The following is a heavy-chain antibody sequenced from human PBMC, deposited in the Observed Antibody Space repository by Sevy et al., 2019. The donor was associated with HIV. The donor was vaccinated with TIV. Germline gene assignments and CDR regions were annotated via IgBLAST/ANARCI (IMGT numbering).Heavy chain of an antibody. CDR1: GFTFSSYE. CDR2: ISSSGSTI. D-gene: IGHD6-19*01. Sequence: GGSLRLSCAASGFTFSSYEMNWVRQAPGKGLEWVSYISSSGSTIYYADSVKGRFTISRDNAKNSLYLQMNSLRAEDTAVYYCARDRGEIAVAGSRYYYYGMDVWVQGTTVTVSS. J-gene: IGHJ6*02. CDR3: ARDRGEIAVAGSRYYYYGMDV. V-gene: IGHV3-48*03.